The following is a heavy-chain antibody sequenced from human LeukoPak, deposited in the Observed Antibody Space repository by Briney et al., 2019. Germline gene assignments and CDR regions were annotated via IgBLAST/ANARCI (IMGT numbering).Heavy chain of an antibody. CDR2: LYSDGTT. V-gene: IGHV3-53*01. J-gene: IGHJ4*02. CDR1: GISVSNNY. D-gene: IGHD1-1*01. Sequence: PGGSLRLSCAASGISVSNNYMNWLRQAPGKGLEWVSLLYSDGTTRYADSVKGRFIISRDNSKNTLYLQMNSLRVEDTSVYYCARDKRRYFDFWGQGTRVTV. CDR3: ARDKRRYFDF.